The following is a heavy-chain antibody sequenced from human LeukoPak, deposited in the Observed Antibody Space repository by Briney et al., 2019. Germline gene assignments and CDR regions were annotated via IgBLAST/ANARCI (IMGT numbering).Heavy chain of an antibody. V-gene: IGHV3-30-3*01. CDR2: ISYDGSNK. Sequence: PGGSLRLSCAASGFTFSSYAMHWVRQAPGKGLEWVAVISYDGSNKYYADSAKGRFTISRDNSKNTLYLQMNSLRAEDTAVYYCARDPPFEGAVAYYFDYWGQGTLVTVSS. CDR1: GFTFSSYA. J-gene: IGHJ4*02. CDR3: ARDPPFEGAVAYYFDY. D-gene: IGHD6-19*01.